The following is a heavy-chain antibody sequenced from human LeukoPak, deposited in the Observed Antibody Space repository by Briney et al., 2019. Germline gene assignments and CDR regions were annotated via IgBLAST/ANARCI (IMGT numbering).Heavy chain of an antibody. CDR2: ISYDGSNK. Sequence: TGGSLRLSCAASGFTFSSYGMHWVRQAPGKGLEWVAVISYDGSNKYYADSVKGRFTISRDNSKNTLYLQMNSLRAEDTAVYYCAKPGGWFGEPHDAFDIWGQGTMVTVSS. D-gene: IGHD3-10*01. CDR3: AKPGGWFGEPHDAFDI. J-gene: IGHJ3*02. V-gene: IGHV3-30*18. CDR1: GFTFSSYG.